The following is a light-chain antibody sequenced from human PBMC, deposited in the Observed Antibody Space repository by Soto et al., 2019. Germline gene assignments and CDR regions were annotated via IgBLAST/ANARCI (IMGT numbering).Light chain of an antibody. V-gene: IGKV1-5*01. Sequence: DIQITQSPSTLSASVGDRVTITCRASQTISSWLAWYQQKPGKAPNLLIYDASTLERGVPSRFSGTGSGTEFTLTIDRLQPDDFATYYCHQYNSYSPTFGQGTKVDIK. CDR3: HQYNSYSPT. CDR1: QTISSW. J-gene: IGKJ1*01. CDR2: DAS.